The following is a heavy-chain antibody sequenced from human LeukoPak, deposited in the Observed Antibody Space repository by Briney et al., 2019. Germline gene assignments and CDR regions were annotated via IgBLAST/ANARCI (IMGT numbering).Heavy chain of an antibody. CDR3: ARGPDTAMVKYYYYMDV. D-gene: IGHD5-18*01. CDR2: IYTSGST. V-gene: IGHV4-4*07. Sequence: PSETLSLTCTVSGGSISSYYWSWIRQPAGKGLEWIGRIYTSGSTNYNPSLKSRVTMSVDTSKNQFSLKLSSVTAADTAVYYCARGPDTAMVKYYYYMDVWGKGTTVTVSS. J-gene: IGHJ6*03. CDR1: GGSISSYY.